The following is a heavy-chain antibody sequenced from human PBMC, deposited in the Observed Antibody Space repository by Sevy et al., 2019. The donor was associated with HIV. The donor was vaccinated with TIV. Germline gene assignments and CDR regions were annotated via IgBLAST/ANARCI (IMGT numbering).Heavy chain of an antibody. J-gene: IGHJ3*02. D-gene: IGHD3-10*01. CDR3: AKGFFTMVRGVDDAFDI. CDR2: ISWNSGSI. CDR1: GFTFDDYA. Sequence: GGSLRLSCAASGFTFDDYAMHWVRQAPGKGLEWVSGISWNSGSIGYADSVKGRFTISRDNAKNSLYLQMNSLRAEDTALYYCAKGFFTMVRGVDDAFDIWGQGTMVTVSS. V-gene: IGHV3-9*01.